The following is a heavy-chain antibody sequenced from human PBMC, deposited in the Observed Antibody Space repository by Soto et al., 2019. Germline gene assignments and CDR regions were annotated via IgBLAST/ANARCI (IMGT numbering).Heavy chain of an antibody. D-gene: IGHD2-15*01. CDR2: IRSKANSYAT. V-gene: IGHV3-73*01. J-gene: IGHJ4*02. CDR1: GFTFSGSA. Sequence: GGSLRLSCAASGFTFSGSAMHWVRQASGKGLEWVGRIRSKANSYATAYAASVKGRFTISRDDSKNTAYLQMNSLKTEDTAVYYCTSGLTGPAPTGGYWGQGTLVTVSS. CDR3: TSGLTGPAPTGGY.